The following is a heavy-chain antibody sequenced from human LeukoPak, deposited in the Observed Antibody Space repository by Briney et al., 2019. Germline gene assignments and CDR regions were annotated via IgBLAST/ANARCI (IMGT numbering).Heavy chain of an antibody. Sequence: SETLSITCTVSGGSISSYYWSWIRQPPGKGLERIGYIYYSGGTNYNPSLKSRVTISVDTSKNQFSLKLSSVTAADTAVYYCARSGRYYDSSGYLGYWGQGTLVTVSS. D-gene: IGHD3-22*01. J-gene: IGHJ4*02. V-gene: IGHV4-59*01. CDR3: ARSGRYYDSSGYLGY. CDR1: GGSISSYY. CDR2: IYYSGGT.